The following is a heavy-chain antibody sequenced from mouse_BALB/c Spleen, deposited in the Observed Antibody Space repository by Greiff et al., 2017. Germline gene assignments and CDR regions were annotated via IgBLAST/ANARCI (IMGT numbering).Heavy chain of an antibody. Sequence: QVQLQQPGAELVKPGASVKLSCKASGYTFTSYWMHWVKQRPGQGLEWIGEINPSNGRTNYNEKFKSKATLTVDKSSSTAYMQLSSLTSEDSAVYYCARRGLLRLPIAYWGQGALVTVSA. CDR2: INPSNGRT. CDR3: ARRGLLRLPIAY. D-gene: IGHD1-2*01. J-gene: IGHJ3*01. CDR1: GYTFTSYW. V-gene: IGHV1S81*02.